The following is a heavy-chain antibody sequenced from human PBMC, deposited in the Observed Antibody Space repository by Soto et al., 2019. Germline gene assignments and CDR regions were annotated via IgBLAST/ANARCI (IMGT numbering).Heavy chain of an antibody. Sequence: GASVKVSCKASGYTFSNYYIHWVRQAPGQGLEWMGIVSPGDSTTSYAQKYQGRVTMTEDTSTSTVYMELSSLTSEDTALYFCATEPIYYNDGSGYYPLGHWGQGTLVTVSS. D-gene: IGHD3-22*01. J-gene: IGHJ4*02. CDR3: ATEPIYYNDGSGYYPLGH. CDR2: VSPGDSTT. CDR1: GYTFSNYY. V-gene: IGHV1-46*01.